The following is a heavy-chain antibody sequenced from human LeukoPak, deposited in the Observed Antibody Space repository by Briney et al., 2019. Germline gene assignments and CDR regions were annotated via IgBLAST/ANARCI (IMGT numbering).Heavy chain of an antibody. CDR2: ISSSGRTM. CDR3: ARSVAAVDY. D-gene: IGHD6-19*01. CDR1: GFIFSSYE. J-gene: IGHJ4*02. Sequence: GGSLRLSCAASGFIFSSYEMSWVRQAPGKGLEWVSYISSSGRTMYYADSVKGRFTASRDNAKNSLYLQMNSLRAEDTAIYYCARSVAAVDYWGQGTLVTVSS. V-gene: IGHV3-48*03.